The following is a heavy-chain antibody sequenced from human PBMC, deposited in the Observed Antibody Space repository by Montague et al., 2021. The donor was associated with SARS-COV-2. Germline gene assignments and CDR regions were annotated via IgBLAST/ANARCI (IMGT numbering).Heavy chain of an antibody. CDR3: ARLLPAGTVVESDIPFDS. Sequence: SETLSLTCTVSGASISRSDYYWAWLRQPQGQGLELIGSIHYIGNTYYNPYLQSPVTISVDTSENHFSLKLRSVTAADTAVHYCARLLPAGTVVESDIPFDSWGQGTLVTVSS. V-gene: IGHV4-39*02. CDR2: IHYIGNT. CDR1: GASISRSDYY. J-gene: IGHJ4*02. D-gene: IGHD2-21*01.